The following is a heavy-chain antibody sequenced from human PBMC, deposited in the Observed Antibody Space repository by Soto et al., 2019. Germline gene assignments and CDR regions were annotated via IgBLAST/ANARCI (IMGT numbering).Heavy chain of an antibody. Sequence: PGESLKIACKGSGYSLAGYCITWVRQKPWKGLEWMGRIDPSDSQTYYSPSFRGHVTISVTKSITTVFLQWSSLRASDTAMYYCARQIYDSDTGPNFQYYFDSWGQGTPVTVSS. CDR3: ARQIYDSDTGPNFQYYFDS. CDR1: GYSLAGYC. J-gene: IGHJ4*02. CDR2: IDPSDSQT. D-gene: IGHD3-22*01. V-gene: IGHV5-10-1*01.